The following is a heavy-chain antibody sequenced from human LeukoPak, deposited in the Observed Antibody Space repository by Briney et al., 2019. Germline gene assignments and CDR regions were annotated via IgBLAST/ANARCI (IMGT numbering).Heavy chain of an antibody. CDR1: GGTFSSYA. D-gene: IGHD2-2*01. J-gene: IGHJ5*02. CDR2: IIPIFGTA. CDR3: ARGGYCSSTSCLSWFDP. Sequence: SVEVSCKASGGTFSSYAISWVRQAPAQGLEWMGGIIPIFGTANYAHKFQGRVTITADESTSTAYMELSSLRSEDTAVYYCARGGYCSSTSCLSWFDPWGQGTLVTVSS. V-gene: IGHV1-69*13.